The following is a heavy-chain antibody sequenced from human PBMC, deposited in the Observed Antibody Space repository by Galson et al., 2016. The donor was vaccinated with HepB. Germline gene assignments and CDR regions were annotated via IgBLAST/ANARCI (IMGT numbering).Heavy chain of an antibody. CDR3: AKAGGRYIGHDLKGMDV. J-gene: IGHJ6*02. D-gene: IGHD5-12*01. V-gene: IGHV3-30*18. CDR2: ISYDGTNK. Sequence: SLRLSCAASGFTFSTYGIFWVRQAPGKGLEWVSLISYDGTNKYYADSVKGRFTISRDNSKNTLYLKMSSLRAEDTAVYYCAKAGGRYIGHDLKGMDVWGQGTTVTVSS. CDR1: GFTFSTYG.